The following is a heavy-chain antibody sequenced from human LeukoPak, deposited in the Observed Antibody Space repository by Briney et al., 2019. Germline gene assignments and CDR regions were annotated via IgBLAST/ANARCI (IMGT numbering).Heavy chain of an antibody. V-gene: IGHV4-39*01. D-gene: IGHD5-24*01. CDR1: GGSISSSSYY. CDR2: IYYSGST. Sequence: SETLSLTCTVSGGSISSSSYYWGWIRQPPGKGLEWIGSIYYSGSTYYNPSLKSRVTISVYTSKNQFSLKLSSVTAADTAVYYCASIWLQHFDYWGQGTLVTVSS. J-gene: IGHJ4*02. CDR3: ASIWLQHFDY.